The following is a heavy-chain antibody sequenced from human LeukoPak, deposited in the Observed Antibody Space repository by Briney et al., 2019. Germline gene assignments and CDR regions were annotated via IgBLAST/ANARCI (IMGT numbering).Heavy chain of an antibody. D-gene: IGHD3-10*01. CDR1: GGSISSSNW. V-gene: IGHV4-4*02. J-gene: IGHJ4*02. CDR2: IYHSGST. Sequence: SETLSLTCAVSGGSISSSNWWRWVRQPPGKGLEWIGEIYHSGSTNYNPSLKSRVTISVNKSKNQFSLKLSSVTAADTAVYYCARVGKVRGPKTFDYWGQGTLVTVSS. CDR3: ARVGKVRGPKTFDY.